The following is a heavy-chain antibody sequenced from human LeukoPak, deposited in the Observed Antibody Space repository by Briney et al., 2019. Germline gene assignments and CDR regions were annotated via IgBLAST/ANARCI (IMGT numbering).Heavy chain of an antibody. CDR3: ARDDSGSYHQLGV. V-gene: IGHV4-59*01. CDR2: IYYSGST. D-gene: IGHD1-26*01. Sequence: PSETLSLTCTVSGDSIRTYYWSWIRQPPGKGLEWIGYIYYSGSTNYNPSLKSRVTISVDTSKNQFSLKLISVTAADTAVYYCARDDSGSYHQLGVWGQGTTVTVSS. CDR1: GDSIRTYY. J-gene: IGHJ6*02.